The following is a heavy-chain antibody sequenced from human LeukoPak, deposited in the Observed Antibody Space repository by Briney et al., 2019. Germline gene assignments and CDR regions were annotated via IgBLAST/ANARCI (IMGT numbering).Heavy chain of an antibody. CDR1: GFTFSSYA. CDR2: ISSNGGST. V-gene: IGHV3-64*04. D-gene: IGHD6-13*01. J-gene: IGHJ3*02. CDR3: ARGVAFDI. Sequence: GGSLRLSCAASGFTFSSYAMHWVRQAPGKGLEYVSAISSNGGSTYYADSVKGRFTISRHNSKNTLYLQMNSLRAEDTAVYYCARGVAFDIWGQGTMVTVSS.